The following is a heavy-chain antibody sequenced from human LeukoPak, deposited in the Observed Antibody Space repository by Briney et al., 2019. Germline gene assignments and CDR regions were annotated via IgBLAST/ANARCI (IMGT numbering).Heavy chain of an antibody. V-gene: IGHV4-4*02. Sequence: SSGTLSLTCAVSGDSISNSNWWSWVRQPPGKGLEWIGYIFHTGSTNYNPSLKSRVTISVDKSKNQFSLRLISVTAADTAVYFCARVRVIDWGSSYFDYWGQGNLVTVSS. CDR2: IFHTGST. CDR3: ARVRVIDWGSSYFDY. D-gene: IGHD3-9*01. J-gene: IGHJ4*02. CDR1: GDSISNSNW.